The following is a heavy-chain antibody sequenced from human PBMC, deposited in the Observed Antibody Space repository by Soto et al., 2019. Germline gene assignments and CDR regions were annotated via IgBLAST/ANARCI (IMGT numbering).Heavy chain of an antibody. V-gene: IGHV4-30-2*01. CDR1: GGSISSGGYS. D-gene: IGHD3-10*01. CDR3: ARASAAPGFYFDY. CDR2: IYHSGST. J-gene: IGHJ4*02. Sequence: SETLSLTCAVSGGSISSGGYSWSWIRQPPGKGLEWIGYIYHSGSTYYNPSLKSRVTISVDRSKNQFSLKLSSVTAADTAVYYCARASAAPGFYFDYWGQGTLVTVSS.